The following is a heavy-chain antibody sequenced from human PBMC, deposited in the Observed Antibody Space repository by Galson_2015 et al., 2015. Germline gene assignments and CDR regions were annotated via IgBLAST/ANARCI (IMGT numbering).Heavy chain of an antibody. D-gene: IGHD6-19*01. Sequence: SLRLSCAASGFTFSSYGMHWVRQAPGKGLEWVAVISYDGSNRYYADSVKGRFTISRDNSKNTLYLQMNSLRAEDTAVYYCAKVSGSIAVADDAFDIWGQGTMVTVSS. CDR1: GFTFSSYG. CDR2: ISYDGSNR. J-gene: IGHJ3*02. CDR3: AKVSGSIAVADDAFDI. V-gene: IGHV3-30*18.